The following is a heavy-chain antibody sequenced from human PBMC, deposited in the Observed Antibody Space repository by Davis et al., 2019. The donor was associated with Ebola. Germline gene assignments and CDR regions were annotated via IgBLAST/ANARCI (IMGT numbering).Heavy chain of an antibody. J-gene: IGHJ4*02. CDR3: AREKASGSGSLDY. D-gene: IGHD3-10*01. CDR1: GFTFSSYT. CDR2: ISYDGSNK. Sequence: PGGSLRLSCAASGFTFSSYTMHWVRQAPGKGLEWVAVISYDGSNKYYADSVKGRFTISRDNSKNTLYLQMNSLRAEDTAVYYCAREKASGSGSLDYWGQGTLVTVSS. V-gene: IGHV3-30-3*01.